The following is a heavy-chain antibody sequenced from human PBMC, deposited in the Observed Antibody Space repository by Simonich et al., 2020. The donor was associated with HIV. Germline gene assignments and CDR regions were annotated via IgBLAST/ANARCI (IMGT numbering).Heavy chain of an antibody. J-gene: IGHJ4*02. CDR2: IGTLNTNT. V-gene: IGHV1-18*01. Sequence: QVQLVQSGAEVKKPGASVKVSCKASGYTFTSNGINWVRQAPGQGLEWLGRIGTLNTNTNYAQKLQDRVTMTADTSTSTAYMDLRSLRSDDTAVYYCARVTSAFYYFDYWGQGTLVTVSS. CDR1: GYTFTSNG. CDR3: ARVTSAFYYFDY. D-gene: IGHD3-22*01.